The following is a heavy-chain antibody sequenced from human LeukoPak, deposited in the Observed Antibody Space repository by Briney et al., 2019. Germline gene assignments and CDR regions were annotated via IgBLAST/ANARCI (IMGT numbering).Heavy chain of an antibody. J-gene: IGHJ6*03. V-gene: IGHV4-30-4*08. CDR1: GGSISGSDYY. D-gene: IGHD1-1*01. CDR3: ARLEIGYYYMDV. CDR2: IYYSGST. Sequence: SQTLSLTCTVSGGSISGSDYYWSWIRQPPGEVLEWIGYIYYSGSTYYKPSLKSRVTISVDTSKNQFSLNLSSLTAADTAVYYCARLEIGYYYMDVWGKGTTVTVSS.